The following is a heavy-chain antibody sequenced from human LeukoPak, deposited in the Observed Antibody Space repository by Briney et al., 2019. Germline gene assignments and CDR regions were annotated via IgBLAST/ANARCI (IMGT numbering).Heavy chain of an antibody. CDR3: ARIRRGSYVGFDY. V-gene: IGHV5-10-1*01. CDR1: GYSFTSYW. Sequence: GESLKISCKGSGYSFTSYWISWVRQMPGKGLEWMGRIDPSDSYTNYSPSFQGHVTISADKSISTAYLRWSSLKASDTAMYYCARIRRGSYVGFDYWGQGTLVTVSS. CDR2: IDPSDSYT. J-gene: IGHJ4*02. D-gene: IGHD3-16*01.